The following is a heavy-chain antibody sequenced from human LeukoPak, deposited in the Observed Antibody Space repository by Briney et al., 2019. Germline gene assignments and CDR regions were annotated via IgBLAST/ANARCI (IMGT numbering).Heavy chain of an antibody. CDR2: VSAYADNT. Sequence: ASVKVSCKASGYTFTNYGITWVRQAPRQGLEWMGWVSAYADNTNYVQKIQGRVTMTTDTSTSTAYMELRSLRSDDTAVYYCARDCIGCHGFDYWGQGTLVTVSS. D-gene: IGHD2-15*01. CDR3: ARDCIGCHGFDY. CDR1: GYTFTNYG. V-gene: IGHV1-18*01. J-gene: IGHJ4*02.